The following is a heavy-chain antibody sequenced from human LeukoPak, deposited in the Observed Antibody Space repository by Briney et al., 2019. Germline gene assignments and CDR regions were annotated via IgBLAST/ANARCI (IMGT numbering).Heavy chain of an antibody. CDR2: ISYDGINK. V-gene: IGHV3-30*18. J-gene: IGHJ4*02. Sequence: GGSLRLSRVASGFTFSSYGMHWVRQAPGKGLEWVALISYDGINKFYADSVKGRFTISRDNSRNTLYLQMNSLRTEDTAVYYCAKGTGFDYWGQGTLVTVSS. CDR3: AKGTGFDY. CDR1: GFTFSSYG.